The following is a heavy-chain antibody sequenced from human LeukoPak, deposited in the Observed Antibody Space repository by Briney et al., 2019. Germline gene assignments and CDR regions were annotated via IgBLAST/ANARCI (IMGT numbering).Heavy chain of an antibody. CDR2: IYYSGST. CDR1: GGSISSYY. V-gene: IGHV4-59*01. J-gene: IGHJ4*02. CDR3: ARGAGDPRDPFDY. D-gene: IGHD3-10*01. Sequence: PSETLSLTCTVSGGSISSYYWSWIRQPPGKGLEWIGYIYYSGSTNYNPSLKSRVTISVDTSKNQFSLKLSSVTAADTAVYYCARGAGDPRDPFDYWGQGTLVTVSS.